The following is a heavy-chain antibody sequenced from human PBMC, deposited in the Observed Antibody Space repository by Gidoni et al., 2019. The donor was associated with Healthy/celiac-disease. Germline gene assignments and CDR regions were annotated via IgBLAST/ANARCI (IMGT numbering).Heavy chain of an antibody. Sequence: QVQLQESGPGLVKPSQTLSLTCTVSGGSISRGGSSWSWIRQHPGKGLEWIGYIYYSGITYYNPSLKRRVTISVDTSKNQFSLRLSSVTAADTAVYYCARVTYYYDSSGYEEGYYYYGMDVWCQGTTVTVSS. V-gene: IGHV4-31*03. CDR3: ARVTYYYDSSGYEEGYYYYGMDV. J-gene: IGHJ6*02. CDR2: IYYSGIT. CDR1: GGSISRGGSS. D-gene: IGHD3-22*01.